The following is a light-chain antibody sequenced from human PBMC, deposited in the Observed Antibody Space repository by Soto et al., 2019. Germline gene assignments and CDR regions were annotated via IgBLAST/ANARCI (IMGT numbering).Light chain of an antibody. J-gene: IGKJ3*01. CDR2: GAS. Sequence: EIGLTQSPGTLSLSPGERATLSCRASQSVSSSYLAWYQQKPGQAPRLLIYGASSRATGIPDRFSGSGSGTDFTRTISRLEPEDFAVYYCQQYGSSLFTFGPGTKVDIK. CDR1: QSVSSSY. CDR3: QQYGSSLFT. V-gene: IGKV3-20*01.